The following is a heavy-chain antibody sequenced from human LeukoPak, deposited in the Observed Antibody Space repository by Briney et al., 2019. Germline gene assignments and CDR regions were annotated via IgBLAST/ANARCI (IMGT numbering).Heavy chain of an antibody. Sequence: GGSLRLSCAASGFSFSSYGMHWVRQAPGKGLEWVAVIWYDGSNKYYADSVKGRFTVSRDNSKNTLYLQMNSLRAEDTAVYYCAKDLINFDYWGQGTLVTVSS. CDR2: IWYDGSNK. V-gene: IGHV3-33*06. CDR1: GFSFSSYG. J-gene: IGHJ4*02. CDR3: AKDLINFDY. D-gene: IGHD2-8*01.